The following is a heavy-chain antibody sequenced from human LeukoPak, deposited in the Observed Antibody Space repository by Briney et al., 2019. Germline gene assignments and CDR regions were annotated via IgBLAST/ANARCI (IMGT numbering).Heavy chain of an antibody. J-gene: IGHJ2*01. CDR2: IKNKADGGTK. D-gene: IGHD3-22*01. CDR3: SPLGGSGYHDYRSFDL. CDR1: GFTFSNAW. Sequence: GGSLRLSCAASGFTFSNAWMSWVRQAPGKGLEWIGRIKNKADGGTKDYAAPVKGRFTILRDDSKNTLYLQMNSLRTEDTAVYYCSPLGGSGYHDYRSFDLWGRGTLVTVSS. V-gene: IGHV3-15*01.